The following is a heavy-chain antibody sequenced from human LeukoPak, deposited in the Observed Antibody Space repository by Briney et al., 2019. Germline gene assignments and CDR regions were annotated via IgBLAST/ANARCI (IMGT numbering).Heavy chain of an antibody. CDR1: GGSISSYY. CDR3: ARLRSGYHDY. Sequence: SETLSLTCTVSGGSISSYYWSWIRQPPGKGLEWIGYIHYSGSTNYNPSLKSRVTISVDTSKNQFSLKLSSVTAADTAVYYCARLRSGYHDYWGQGTLVTVSS. J-gene: IGHJ4*02. CDR2: IHYSGST. V-gene: IGHV4-59*01. D-gene: IGHD3-3*01.